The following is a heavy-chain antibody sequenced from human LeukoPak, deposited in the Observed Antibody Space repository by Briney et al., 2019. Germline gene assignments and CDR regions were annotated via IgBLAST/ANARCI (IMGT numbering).Heavy chain of an antibody. CDR2: AYYSGST. J-gene: IGHJ4*02. V-gene: IGHV4-39*07. D-gene: IGHD1-1*01. CDR3: ARDPQLTLTHFYY. CDR1: GGSVSSINSY. Sequence: SETLSLTCTVSGGSVSSINSYWGWIRQPPGKGLEWIGSAYYSGSTYYNPSLKSRVTISVDTSKNQFSLNLSSVTAADTAVYYCARDPQLTLTHFYYWGLGTLVTVSS.